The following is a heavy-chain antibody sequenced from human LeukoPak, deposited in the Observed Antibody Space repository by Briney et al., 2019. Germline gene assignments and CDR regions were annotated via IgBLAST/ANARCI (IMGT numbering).Heavy chain of an antibody. V-gene: IGHV4-59*01. CDR2: IYYSGST. J-gene: IGHJ3*02. CDR1: GGSISSYY. CDR3: ARLPYCGGDCYLDDAFDI. Sequence: PSETLSLTCTVSGGSISSYYWSWIRQPPGKGLEWIGYIYYSGSTNYNPSLKSRVTISVDTSKNPFSLKLSSVTAADTAVYYCARLPYCGGDCYLDDAFDIWGQGTMVTVSS. D-gene: IGHD2-21*01.